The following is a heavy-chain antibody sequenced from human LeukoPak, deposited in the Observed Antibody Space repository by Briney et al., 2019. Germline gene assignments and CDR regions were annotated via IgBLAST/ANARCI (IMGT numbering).Heavy chain of an antibody. D-gene: IGHD2-2*01. J-gene: IGHJ4*02. CDR2: ISGSGDST. CDR1: GFTFSNYA. Sequence: GGSLRLSCAASGFTFSNYAMSWVLQAPGKGLEWVSTISGSGDSTYYADSVKGRFTISRDNSKNTLYLQMNSLRAEDTAVYYCAKGYGSSTYSALDYWGQGTLVTVSS. CDR3: AKGYGSSTYSALDY. V-gene: IGHV3-23*01.